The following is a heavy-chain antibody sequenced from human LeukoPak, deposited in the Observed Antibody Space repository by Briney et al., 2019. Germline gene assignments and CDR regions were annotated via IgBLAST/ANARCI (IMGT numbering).Heavy chain of an antibody. V-gene: IGHV1-46*01. J-gene: IGHJ4*02. Sequence: ASVKVSCKASGYTFTSYYMHWVRQAPGQGPEWMGVISPSGGSTTYAQKFQGRVTLTRDMSTSTDYLELSSLRSEDTAVYYCAGGFLAAVLDYWGQGTLVTVSS. CDR3: AGGFLAAVLDY. CDR2: ISPSGGST. CDR1: GYTFTSYY. D-gene: IGHD6-13*01.